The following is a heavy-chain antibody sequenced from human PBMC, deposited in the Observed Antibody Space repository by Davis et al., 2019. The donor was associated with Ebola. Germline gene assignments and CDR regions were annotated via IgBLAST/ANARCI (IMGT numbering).Heavy chain of an antibody. CDR3: ARGYLWQYKRFDP. Sequence: MPSETLSLTCAVSGGSISSSNWWSCVRQPPGKGLEWIGSIYYSGSTYYNPSLKSRVTISVDTSKNQFSLKLSSVTAADTAVYYCARGYLWQYKRFDPWGQGTLVTVSS. J-gene: IGHJ5*02. CDR1: GGSISSSNW. D-gene: IGHD6-19*01. CDR2: IYYSGST. V-gene: IGHV4-4*02.